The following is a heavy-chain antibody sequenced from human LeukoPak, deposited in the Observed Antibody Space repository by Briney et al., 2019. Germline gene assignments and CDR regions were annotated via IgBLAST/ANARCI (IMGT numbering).Heavy chain of an antibody. CDR3: ARDLEGRAYDYYGMDV. V-gene: IGHV3-7*03. Sequence: GGSLRLSCAASGFTFSNYWMNWVRQAPGKGLEWVAHINQDGSEKKNVDSVKGRFTISRDNAKNSLYLQMSSLGAEDSAVYYCARDLEGRAYDYYGMDVWGQGTTVIVSS. CDR1: GFTFSNYW. J-gene: IGHJ6*02. CDR2: INQDGSEK.